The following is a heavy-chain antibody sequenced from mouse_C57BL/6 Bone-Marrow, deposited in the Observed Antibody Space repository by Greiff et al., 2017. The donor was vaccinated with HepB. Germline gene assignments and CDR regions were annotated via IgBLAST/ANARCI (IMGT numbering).Heavy chain of an antibody. Sequence: QVQLQQPGAELVKPGASVKLSCKASGYTFTSYWMHWVKQRPGQGLEWIGMIHPNSGSTNYNEKFKSKATLTVDKSSITAYMQLSSLTSEDSAVYYCARRTTVAPMDYWGQGTSVTVSS. CDR2: IHPNSGST. CDR1: GYTFTSYW. CDR3: ARRTTVAPMDY. D-gene: IGHD1-1*01. V-gene: IGHV1-64*01. J-gene: IGHJ4*01.